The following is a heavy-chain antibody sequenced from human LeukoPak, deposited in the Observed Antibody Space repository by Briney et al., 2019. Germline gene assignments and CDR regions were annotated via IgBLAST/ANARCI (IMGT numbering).Heavy chain of an antibody. V-gene: IGHV3-74*01. CDR2: VDNDGINT. Sequence: QTGGSLRLSCAGSGFTFGGYWMHWVRQAPGKGLVWVSRVDNDGINTIYEDSVKGRFTISRDNAKNSLYLQMNSLRAEDMALYYCAKDMGREWEPTRAFDIWGQGTMVTVSS. D-gene: IGHD1-26*01. J-gene: IGHJ3*02. CDR3: AKDMGREWEPTRAFDI. CDR1: GFTFGGYW.